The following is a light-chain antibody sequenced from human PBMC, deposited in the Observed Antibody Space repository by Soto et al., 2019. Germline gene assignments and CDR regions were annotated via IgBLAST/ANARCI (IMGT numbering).Light chain of an antibody. CDR2: DVT. V-gene: IGLV2-14*01. CDR1: SSDVGGYDY. Sequence: QSALTQPASVSGSPGQSITNSCTGTSSDVGGYDYVSWYQQHQGKAPKLMIYDVTNRPSGVSNRFSGSKSGNTASLTISGLQAEDEADYYCISYASINTYVFGTGTKLTVL. CDR3: ISYASINTYV. J-gene: IGLJ1*01.